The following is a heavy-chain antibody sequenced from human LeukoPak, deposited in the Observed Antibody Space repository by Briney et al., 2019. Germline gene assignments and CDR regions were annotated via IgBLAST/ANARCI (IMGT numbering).Heavy chain of an antibody. J-gene: IGHJ5*02. CDR3: AKGAGGFSYYNWFDP. CDR2: IYNSGRT. D-gene: IGHD5-18*01. Sequence: SETLSLTCTVSGGSITSYYWSWIRQPPGKGLEWIGYIYNSGRTNYNPSLKSRVTISADTSKNQFSLKLASVTAADTAIYYCAKGAGGFSYYNWFDPWGQGTLVTVSS. CDR1: GGSITSYY. V-gene: IGHV4-59*12.